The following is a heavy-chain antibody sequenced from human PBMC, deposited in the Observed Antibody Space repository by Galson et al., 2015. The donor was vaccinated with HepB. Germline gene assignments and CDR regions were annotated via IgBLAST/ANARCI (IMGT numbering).Heavy chain of an antibody. CDR3: ARGIPYYYDSSGKGIGFDY. CDR1: GGSFSGYY. V-gene: IGHV4-34*01. Sequence: ETLSLTCAVYGGSFSGYYWSWIRQPPGKGLEWIGEINHSRSTNYNPSLKSRVTISVDTSKNQFSLKLSSVTAADTAVYYCARGIPYYYDSSGKGIGFDYWGQGTLVTVSS. CDR2: INHSRST. D-gene: IGHD3-22*01. J-gene: IGHJ4*02.